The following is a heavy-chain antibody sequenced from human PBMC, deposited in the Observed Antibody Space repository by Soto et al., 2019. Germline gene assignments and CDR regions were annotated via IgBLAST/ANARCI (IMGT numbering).Heavy chain of an antibody. J-gene: IGHJ4*02. V-gene: IGHV4-39*01. CDR2: IPYSGNT. D-gene: IGHD6-19*01. Sequence: QLQLQESGPGLVKPSETLTLTCTVSGGSLSSGSYYWGWIRQPPGKGLEWIGSIPYSGNTYYNPSLKTRVTLSVDASKNEFSLKLSSVTAADTAVYCCARPFAAQTVAGFDSWGQGTLVTVSS. CDR3: ARPFAAQTVAGFDS. CDR1: GGSLSSGSYY.